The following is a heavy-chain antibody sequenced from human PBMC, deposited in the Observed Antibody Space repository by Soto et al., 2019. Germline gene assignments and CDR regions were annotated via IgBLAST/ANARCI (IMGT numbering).Heavy chain of an antibody. J-gene: IGHJ5*02. CDR3: ARNQSHSSSYVDP. Sequence: QLQLQESGPGLVKPSETLSLTCTVSGGSISSSSYYWGWIRQPPGKGLEWIGSIYYSGSTYYNPSLTSRATISVDTSQTESSLKRSSVTAADTAVYYCARNQSHSSSYVDPWGQGTLVTVSS. CDR1: GGSISSSSYY. V-gene: IGHV4-39*01. D-gene: IGHD6-13*01. CDR2: IYYSGST.